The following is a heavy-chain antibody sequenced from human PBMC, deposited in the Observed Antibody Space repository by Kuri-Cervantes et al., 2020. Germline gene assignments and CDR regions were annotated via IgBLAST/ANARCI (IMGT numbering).Heavy chain of an antibody. D-gene: IGHD3-22*01. J-gene: IGHJ4*02. CDR1: GFTFSSYS. Sequence: GSLRLSCAASGFTFSSYSMNWVRRAPGKGLEWVSSISSSSSYIYYADSVKGRFTISRDNAKNSLYLQMNSLRAEDTAVYYCAKDLGFSSGYYQGMDYWGQGTLVTVSS. CDR3: AKDLGFSSGYYQGMDY. CDR2: ISSSSSYI. V-gene: IGHV3-21*01.